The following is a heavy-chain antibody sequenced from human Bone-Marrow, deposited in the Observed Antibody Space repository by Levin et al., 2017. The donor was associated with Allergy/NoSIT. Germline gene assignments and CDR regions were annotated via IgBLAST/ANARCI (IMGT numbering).Heavy chain of an antibody. CDR2: IYYSGST. J-gene: IGHJ5*02. CDR3: ARVGGCSSTSGYSVGWFDP. D-gene: IGHD2-2*02. Sequence: SSETLSLTCTVSGGSISSYYWSWIRQPPGKGLEWIGYIYYSGSTNYNPSLKSRVTISVDTSKNQFSLKLSSATAADTAVYYCARVGGCSSTSGYSVGWFDPWGQGTLVTVSS. CDR1: GGSISSYY. V-gene: IGHV4-59*01.